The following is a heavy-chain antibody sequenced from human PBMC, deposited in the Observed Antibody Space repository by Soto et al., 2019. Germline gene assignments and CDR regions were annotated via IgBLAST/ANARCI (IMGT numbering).Heavy chain of an antibody. D-gene: IGHD6-13*01. Sequence: PGGSLRLSCAASGFTFSSYGMHWVRQAPGKGLEWVAVIWYDGSNKYYADSVKGRFTISRDNSKNTLYLQMNSLRAEDTAVYYCARVRSSSWYYDYWGQGTLVTVSS. CDR2: IWYDGSNK. CDR1: GFTFSSYG. V-gene: IGHV3-33*01. CDR3: ARVRSSSWYYDY. J-gene: IGHJ4*02.